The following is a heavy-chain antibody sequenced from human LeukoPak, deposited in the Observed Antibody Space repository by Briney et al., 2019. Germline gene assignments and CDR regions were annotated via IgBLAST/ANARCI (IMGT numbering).Heavy chain of an antibody. V-gene: IGHV3-20*04. Sequence: GGSLRLSCAASGFTFDAHGMRWVRHARGKGLECVSGINWNGGSTDYADSVKGRFTISRDNAKNSLYLQMNSLRVEDTALYYCARDPYGGGNYPPDYWGQGILVTVSS. CDR1: GFTFDAHG. CDR3: ARDPYGGGNYPPDY. J-gene: IGHJ4*02. D-gene: IGHD1-26*01. CDR2: INWNGGST.